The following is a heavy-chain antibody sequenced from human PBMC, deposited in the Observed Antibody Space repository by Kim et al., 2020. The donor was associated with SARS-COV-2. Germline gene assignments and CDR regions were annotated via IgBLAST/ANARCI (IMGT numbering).Heavy chain of an antibody. V-gene: IGHV5-51*01. Sequence: GESLTISCKGSRFSFTGYWIVWVRQMPGKGLEWMGIIYPGDSDTTYSPSFQGHVTISADKSVNTAYLQWSSLKASDTAIYYCARCYGGNDGMDVWGQGTTVAVSS. CDR3: ARCYGGNDGMDV. D-gene: IGHD4-17*01. CDR1: RFSFTGYW. CDR2: IYPGDSDT. J-gene: IGHJ6*02.